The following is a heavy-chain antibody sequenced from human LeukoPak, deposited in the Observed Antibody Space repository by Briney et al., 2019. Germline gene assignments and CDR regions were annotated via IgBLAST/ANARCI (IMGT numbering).Heavy chain of an antibody. Sequence: PSETLSLTCAVFGGSFSDFYWSWIRQTPGKGLEWIGEVDHTGGTKYNSSLKSRVTISVDTSKNQFSLKLSSVTAADTAVYYCARGKYYCSGDSCSPPFDYWGRGALVTFSS. CDR3: ARGKYYCSGDSCSPPFDY. J-gene: IGHJ4*02. V-gene: IGHV4-34*01. CDR1: GGSFSDFY. CDR2: VDHTGGT. D-gene: IGHD2-15*01.